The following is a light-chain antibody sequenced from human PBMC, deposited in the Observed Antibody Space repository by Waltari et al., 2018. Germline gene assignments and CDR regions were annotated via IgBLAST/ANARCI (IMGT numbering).Light chain of an antibody. CDR1: SSDIGGYNS. CDR2: DVF. Sequence: QSALTQPAPVSGSPGQSISLSCTGISSDIGGYNSVSWYQHHPGKAPKLLIYDVFNRPSGVSNRFSGSKSGNAASLAISGLQVEDEAVYYCSSYISSPPHVVFGEGTKLTVL. V-gene: IGLV2-14*03. J-gene: IGLJ2*01. CDR3: SSYISSPPHVV.